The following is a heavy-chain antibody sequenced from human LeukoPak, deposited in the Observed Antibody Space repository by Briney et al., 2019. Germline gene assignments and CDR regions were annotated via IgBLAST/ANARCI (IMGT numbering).Heavy chain of an antibody. CDR1: GGSFSGYY. V-gene: IGHV4-34*01. D-gene: IGHD3-16*02. J-gene: IGHJ4*02. CDR3: ARGVWGRYRQPFFDY. CDR2: INHSGST. Sequence: SETLSLTCAVYGGSFSGYYWSWIRQPPGKGLEWIGEINHSGSTNYNPSLKSRVTISVDTSKNQFSLKLSSVTAADTAVYYCARGVWGRYRQPFFDYWGQGTLVTVSS.